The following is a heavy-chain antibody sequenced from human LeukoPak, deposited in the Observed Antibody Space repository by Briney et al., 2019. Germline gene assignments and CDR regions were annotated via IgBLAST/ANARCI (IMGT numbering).Heavy chain of an antibody. V-gene: IGHV3-21*01. CDR1: GFTFSSYW. J-gene: IGHJ4*02. Sequence: GGSLRLSCAASGFTFSSYWMTWVRQAPGKGLEWVSYISGGSDYIFYTDSVKGRFTISRDNAKKSLYLQLNSLRVEDTAVYYCARWGLGPSFDYWGQGTRVTVSS. CDR2: ISGGSDYI. CDR3: ARWGLGPSFDY. D-gene: IGHD1-26*01.